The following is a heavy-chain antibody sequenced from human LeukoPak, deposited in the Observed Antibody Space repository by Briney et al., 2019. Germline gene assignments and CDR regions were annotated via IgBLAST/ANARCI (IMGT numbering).Heavy chain of an antibody. Sequence: PGGPLRLSCAASGFPFSSYSMIWVRQAPGRGVEWVSSISSSSSYIYYADSVKGRFTISRDNAKNSLYLQMNSLRAEDTAVYYCARDCLTVTNDYWGQGTLVTVSS. CDR1: GFPFSSYS. CDR2: ISSSSSYI. CDR3: ARDCLTVTNDY. D-gene: IGHD4-17*01. J-gene: IGHJ4*02. V-gene: IGHV3-21*01.